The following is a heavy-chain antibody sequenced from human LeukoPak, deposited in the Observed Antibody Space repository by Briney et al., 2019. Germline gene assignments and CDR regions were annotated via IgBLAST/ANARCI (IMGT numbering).Heavy chain of an antibody. CDR2: IIPIFGTA. CDR1: GGTFSSYA. Sequence: SVKVSCKASGGTFSSYAISWVRQAPGQGLEWMGGIIPIFGTANYAQKFQGRVTITADESTSTAYMELSSLRSEDTAVYYCARDLAEGGDILTGYPGWFDPWGQGTLVTVSS. D-gene: IGHD3-9*01. CDR3: ARDLAEGGDILTGYPGWFDP. V-gene: IGHV1-69*01. J-gene: IGHJ5*02.